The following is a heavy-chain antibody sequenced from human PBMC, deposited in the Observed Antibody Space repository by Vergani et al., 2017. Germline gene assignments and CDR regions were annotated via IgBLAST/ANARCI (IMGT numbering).Heavy chain of an antibody. CDR2: INPSGGST. CDR3: ARDRGDPQVLDY. J-gene: IGHJ4*02. D-gene: IGHD3-10*01. CDR1: GYTFTSYY. V-gene: IGHV1-46*01. Sequence: QVQLVQSGAEVKKPGASVKVSCKASGYTFTSYYLHWVRQAPGQGLEWMGIINPSGGSTSYAQKFQGRVTMTRDTSTSTVYMELSSLRSEDTAVYYCARDRGDPQVLDYWGQGTLVTVSS.